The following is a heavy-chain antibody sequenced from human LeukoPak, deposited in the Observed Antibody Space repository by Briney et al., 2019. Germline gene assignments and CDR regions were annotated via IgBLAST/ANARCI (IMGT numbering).Heavy chain of an antibody. CDR2: ISSSSSTI. V-gene: IGHV3-48*04. Sequence: PGGSLRLSCAASGFTFNSYSMNWVRQAPGKGLEWVSYISSSSSTIYYADSVKGRFTISRDNAKNSLYLQMNSLRAEDTAVYYCSITMEGGAFDIWGQGTMVTVSS. D-gene: IGHD3-10*01. CDR3: SITMEGGAFDI. CDR1: GFTFNSYS. J-gene: IGHJ3*02.